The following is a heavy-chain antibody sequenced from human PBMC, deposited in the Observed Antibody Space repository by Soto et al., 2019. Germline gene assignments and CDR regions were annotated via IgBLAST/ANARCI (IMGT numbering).Heavy chain of an antibody. CDR1: GGTFSSYA. J-gene: IGHJ4*02. V-gene: IGHV1-69*12. D-gene: IGHD6-13*01. CDR2: IIPIFGTA. CDR3: ASGGYSSSWYSGYFDY. Sequence: QVQLVQSGAEVKKPGSSVKVSCKASGGTFSSYAISWVRQAPGQGLEWMGGIIPIFGTANYAQKFQGRVTITADESTSTAYRELSSLRSEDTAVYYCASGGYSSSWYSGYFDYWGQGTLVTVSS.